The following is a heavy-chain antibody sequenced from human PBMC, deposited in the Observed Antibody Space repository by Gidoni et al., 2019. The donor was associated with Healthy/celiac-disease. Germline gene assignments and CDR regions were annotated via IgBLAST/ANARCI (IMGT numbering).Heavy chain of an antibody. CDR1: GFTFRSYS. D-gene: IGHD1-26*01. CDR2: ISSSSSYI. V-gene: IGHV3-21*01. J-gene: IGHJ4*02. CDR3: AREYSDGGYFDY. Sequence: EVQLVESGGGLVTPGGSLRLSCAASGFTFRSYSMNWVLQAPGKGLECVSSISSSSSYIYDADSVKGRFTISRDNAKNSLYLQMNSLRAEDTAVYYCAREYSDGGYFDYWGQGTLVTVSS.